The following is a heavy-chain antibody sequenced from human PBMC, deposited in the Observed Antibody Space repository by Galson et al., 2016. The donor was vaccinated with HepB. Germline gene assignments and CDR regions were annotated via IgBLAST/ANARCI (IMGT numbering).Heavy chain of an antibody. CDR3: AREGVAAAGGRGYNWFDP. CDR2: ISSSGSTI. J-gene: IGHJ5*02. Sequence: SLRLSCAASGFTFSDSYMSWVRQAPGKGLEWVSHISSSGSTIYYADSVKGRFTVSRDNAKNSLYLQMNSLRAEDTAVYYCAREGVAAAGGRGYNWFDPWGQGTLVTVSS. D-gene: IGHD6-13*01. CDR1: GFTFSDSY. V-gene: IGHV3-11*04.